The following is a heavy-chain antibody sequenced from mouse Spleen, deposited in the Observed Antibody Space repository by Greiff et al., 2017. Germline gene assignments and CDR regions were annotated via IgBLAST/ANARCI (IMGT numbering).Heavy chain of an antibody. V-gene: IGHV1-76*01. CDR3: ARGDWADY. CDR2: GTGTT. D-gene: IGHD4-1*01. Sequence: GTGTTYYNEKFKDKATLTADKSSNTVYMQLSSLKSEDSAVYFCARGDWADYWGQGTTLTVSS. J-gene: IGHJ2*01.